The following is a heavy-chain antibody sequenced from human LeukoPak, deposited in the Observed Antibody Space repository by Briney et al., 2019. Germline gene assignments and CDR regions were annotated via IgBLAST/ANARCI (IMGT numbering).Heavy chain of an antibody. Sequence: GGSLRLSCAASGFTFSSYAMTWVRQAPRKGLEWVSAISKSGDHTYYAASAKGRFTIYRDNSKNTQYLQINSLRAEDTAVYYCATSWGPDTSAFRWGRDGMDVWGQGTTVIVS. CDR2: ISKSGDHT. CDR1: GFTFSSYA. J-gene: IGHJ6*02. D-gene: IGHD3-16*01. CDR3: ATSWGPDTSAFRWGRDGMDV. V-gene: IGHV3-23*01.